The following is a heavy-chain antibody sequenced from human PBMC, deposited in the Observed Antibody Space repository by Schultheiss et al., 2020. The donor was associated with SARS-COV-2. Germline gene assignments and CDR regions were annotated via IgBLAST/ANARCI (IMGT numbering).Heavy chain of an antibody. CDR2: IHRSVNT. V-gene: IGHV4-59*01. CDR3: ASTHDYSNYPNWFDP. CDR1: GGSISRYC. J-gene: IGHJ5*02. Sequence: SETLSLTCTVSGGSISRYCWSWIRQPPGKGLEWIAAIHRSVNTYYNPSLKSRVNISVDTSKNQFSLKLSSVTAADTAVYYCASTHDYSNYPNWFDPWGQGTLVTVSS. D-gene: IGHD4-11*01.